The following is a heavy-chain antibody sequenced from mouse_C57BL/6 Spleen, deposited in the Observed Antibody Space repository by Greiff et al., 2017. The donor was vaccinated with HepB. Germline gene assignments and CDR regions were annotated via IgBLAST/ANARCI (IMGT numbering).Heavy chain of an antibody. CDR3: ARKTNYYAMDY. V-gene: IGHV5-4*03. J-gene: IGHJ4*01. Sequence: EVKLMESGGGLVKPGGSLKLSCAASGFTFSSYAMSWVRQTPEKRLEWVATISDGGSYTYYPDNVKGRFTISRDNAKNNLYLQMSHLKSEDTAMYYCARKTNYYAMDYWGQGTSVTVSS. CDR2: ISDGGSYT. CDR1: GFTFSSYA. D-gene: IGHD2-13*01.